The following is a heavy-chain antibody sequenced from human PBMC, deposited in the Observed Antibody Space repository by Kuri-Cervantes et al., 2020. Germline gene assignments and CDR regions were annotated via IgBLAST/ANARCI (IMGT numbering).Heavy chain of an antibody. V-gene: IGHV3-9*01. CDR1: GFTFDDYA. Sequence: SLKISCAASGFTFDDYAMHWVRQATGKGLEWVSGISWNSGSIGYADSVKGRFTISRDNAKNSLYLQMNSLRAEDTALYYCAKDLSSGWFQFDYWGQGTLVTVSS. J-gene: IGHJ4*02. D-gene: IGHD6-19*01. CDR2: ISWNSGSI. CDR3: AKDLSSGWFQFDY.